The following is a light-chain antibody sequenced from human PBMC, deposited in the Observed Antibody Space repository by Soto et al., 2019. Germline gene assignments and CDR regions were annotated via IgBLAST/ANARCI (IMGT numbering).Light chain of an antibody. CDR3: QQDNTWPLT. V-gene: IGKV3-15*01. CDR2: GAS. J-gene: IGKJ5*01. Sequence: EIVMTQSPATLSVSPGERATLSCRASPSVFSNLAWYQQKPGQAPRLLIYGASTRATGIPVRFSGSGSGTEFSLTISRLQSEDVAVYYCQQDNTWPLTFGQGTRLEIK. CDR1: PSVFSN.